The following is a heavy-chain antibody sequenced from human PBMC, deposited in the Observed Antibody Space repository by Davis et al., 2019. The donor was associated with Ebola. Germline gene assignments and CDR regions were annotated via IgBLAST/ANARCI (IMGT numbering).Heavy chain of an antibody. CDR1: GDTFSSYA. CDR3: ARGPTGFYFDSSDSPTYFDP. D-gene: IGHD6-19*01. CDR2: IIPIFGTA. V-gene: IGHV1-69*13. J-gene: IGHJ5*02. Sequence: SVKVSCKASGDTFSSYAISWVRQAPGQGLEWMGEIIPIFGTANYAQKFLDRVTITADDSTKTVFMELRSLRPEDTAVYFCARGPTGFYFDSSDSPTYFDPWGQGTLVTVSS.